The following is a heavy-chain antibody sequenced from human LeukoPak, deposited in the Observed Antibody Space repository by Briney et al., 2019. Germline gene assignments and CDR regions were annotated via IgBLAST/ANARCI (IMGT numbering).Heavy chain of an antibody. D-gene: IGHD3-10*01. CDR1: GGSISSYY. J-gene: IGHJ5*02. CDR3: ARVLNYYGSGSYENWFDP. CDR2: IYYSGST. V-gene: IGHV4-59*01. Sequence: SETLSLTCTVSGGSISSYYWSWIRQPPGKGLEWIGYIYYSGSTNYNPSLKSRVTISVDTSKNQFSLKLSSVTAADTAVYYCARVLNYYGSGSYENWFDPWGQGTLVTVSS.